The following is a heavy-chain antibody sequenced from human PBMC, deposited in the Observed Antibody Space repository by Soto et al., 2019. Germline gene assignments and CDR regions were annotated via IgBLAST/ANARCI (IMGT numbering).Heavy chain of an antibody. CDR2: IASSSSTI. Sequence: EVQLVESGGGSVQPGGSLRLSCAASGITFSGNGMNWVRQAPGKGLEWVSYIASSSSTIYYADSVKGRFTISRDNAKNSLYLQMNSLTVDDTAVYYCARGMGIAATGRYDYWGQGILVTVSS. J-gene: IGHJ4*02. D-gene: IGHD6-13*01. CDR1: GITFSGNG. CDR3: ARGMGIAATGRYDY. V-gene: IGHV3-48*01.